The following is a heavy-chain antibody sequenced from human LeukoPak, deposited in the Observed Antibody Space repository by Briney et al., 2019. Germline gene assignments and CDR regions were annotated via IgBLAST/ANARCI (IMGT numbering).Heavy chain of an antibody. V-gene: IGHV4-34*01. CDR1: GGSFSGYY. CDR2: INHSGST. J-gene: IGHJ4*02. Sequence: PSETLSLTCAVYGGSFSGYYWSWIRQPPGKGLEWIGEINHSGSTNYNPSLKSRVTISVDTSKNQFSLKLSSVTAADTAVYYCARRGGDFVLDYWAQGTLVTVSS. D-gene: IGHD2-21*02. CDR3: ARRGGDFVLDY.